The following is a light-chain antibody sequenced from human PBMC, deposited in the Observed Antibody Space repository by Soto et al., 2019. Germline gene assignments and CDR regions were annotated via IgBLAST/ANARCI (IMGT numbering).Light chain of an antibody. Sequence: EIVLTQSPGTLSLSPGERATLSCRASQSVSSSYLAWYQQKPGQAPRLLIYGASSRATGIPDRFSGSGSGTDFTLTISRLEPEDFAMYYCQQYGIQGTFGQGTKVEIK. CDR1: QSVSSSY. CDR3: QQYGIQGT. V-gene: IGKV3-20*01. CDR2: GAS. J-gene: IGKJ1*01.